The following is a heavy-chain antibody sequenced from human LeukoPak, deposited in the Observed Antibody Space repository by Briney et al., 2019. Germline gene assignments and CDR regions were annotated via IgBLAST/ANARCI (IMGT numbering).Heavy chain of an antibody. CDR1: GYTFTSYG. V-gene: IGHV1-18*01. CDR3: AREGETTVTTEYYFDY. J-gene: IGHJ4*02. D-gene: IGHD4-17*01. CDR2: IGAYNGNT. Sequence: ASVKVSCKASGYTFTSYGISWVRQAPGQGLEWMGWIGAYNGNTNYAQKLQGRVTMTTDTSTSTAYMELRSLRSDDTAVYYCAREGETTVTTEYYFDYWGQGTLVTVSS.